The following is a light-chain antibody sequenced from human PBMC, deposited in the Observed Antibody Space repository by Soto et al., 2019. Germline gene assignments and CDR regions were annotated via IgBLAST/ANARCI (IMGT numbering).Light chain of an antibody. CDR3: CSYAGRSTWL. J-gene: IGLJ3*02. CDR1: SSDVGSYNL. V-gene: IGLV2-23*02. CDR2: DVS. Sequence: QSVLAQPASVSGSPGQSITISCTGTSSDVGSYNLVSWYQQHPGKAPKLMIYDVSKWPSGVSNRFSGSKSGNTASLTISGLQAEDEADYYCCSYAGRSTWLCGGGTKVTVL.